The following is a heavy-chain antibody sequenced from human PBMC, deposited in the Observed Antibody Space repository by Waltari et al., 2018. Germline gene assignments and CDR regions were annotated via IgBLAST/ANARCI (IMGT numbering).Heavy chain of an antibody. V-gene: IGHV4-4*07. Sequence: QVQLQESGPGLVKPSETLSLTCPVPGGSISNYYRSWIRPPAGKGLEWIGRIYTSGSTNYNPSLQSRVTMSVDTSKNQFSLKLSSVTAADTAVYYCARDSGHFRGYYVNYWGQGILVTVSS. CDR2: IYTSGST. CDR3: ARDSGHFRGYYVNY. D-gene: IGHD3-22*01. CDR1: GGSISNYY. J-gene: IGHJ4*02.